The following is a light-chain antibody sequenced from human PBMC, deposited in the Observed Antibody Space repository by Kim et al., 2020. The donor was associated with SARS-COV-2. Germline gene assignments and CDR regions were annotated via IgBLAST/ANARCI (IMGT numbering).Light chain of an antibody. J-gene: IGKJ1*01. CDR1: QSVSSN. V-gene: IGKV3-15*01. CDR3: QQYNNLVG. Sequence: SGSPGERATLSCRASQSVSSNLAWYQQKPGQAPRLLIYGASTRATGIPARFSGSGSGTEFTLTISSLQSEDFAVYYCQQYNNLVGFGQGTKVDIK. CDR2: GAS.